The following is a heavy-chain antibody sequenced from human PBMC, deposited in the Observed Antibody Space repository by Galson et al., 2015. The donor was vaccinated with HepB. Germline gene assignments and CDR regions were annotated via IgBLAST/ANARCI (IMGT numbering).Heavy chain of an antibody. CDR2: ISSSSSYI. Sequence: SLRLSCAASGFTFSSYSMNWVRQAPGKGLEWVSSISSSSSYIYYADSVKGRFTISRDNAKNSLYLQMNSLRAEDTAVYYCARVQGYFVGVVVAAPFDYWGQGTLVTVSS. CDR3: ARVQGYFVGVVVAAPFDY. D-gene: IGHD2-15*01. CDR1: GFTFSSYS. J-gene: IGHJ4*02. V-gene: IGHV3-21*03.